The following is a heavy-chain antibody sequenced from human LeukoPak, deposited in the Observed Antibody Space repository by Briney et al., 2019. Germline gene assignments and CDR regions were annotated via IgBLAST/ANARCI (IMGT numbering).Heavy chain of an antibody. D-gene: IGHD2-15*01. CDR3: ARGGYCSGGSCYEGGWFDP. J-gene: IGHJ5*02. CDR2: IYYSGST. Sequence: SETLSLTCTVSGDSISSYYWSWIRQPPGKGLEWIGYIYYSGSTNYNPSLKSRVTISVDTSKNQFSLKLNSVTPADTAVYYCARGGYCSGGSCYEGGWFDPWGQGTRVTVSS. V-gene: IGHV4-59*01. CDR1: GDSISSYY.